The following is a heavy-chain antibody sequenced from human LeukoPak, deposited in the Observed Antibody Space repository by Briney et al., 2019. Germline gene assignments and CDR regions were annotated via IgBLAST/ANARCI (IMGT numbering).Heavy chain of an antibody. CDR2: INSDGSST. V-gene: IGHV3-74*01. CDR3: TRDREQEPTYDY. J-gene: IGHJ4*02. CDR1: GFTFINYW. Sequence: PGGSLRLSCAASGFTFINYWMVWVRQAPGKGLLWVSRINSDGSSTTYADSVKGRFTISRDNAKNTLYLQMSSLRADDTAAYYCTRDREQEPTYDYWGQGTLVTVSS. D-gene: IGHD6-13*01.